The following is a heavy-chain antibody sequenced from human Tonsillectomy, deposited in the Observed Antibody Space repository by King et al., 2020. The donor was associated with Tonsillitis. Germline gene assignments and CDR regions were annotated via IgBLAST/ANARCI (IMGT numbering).Heavy chain of an antibody. CDR3: ARGLSGSYPPYYYYDDLDV. D-gene: IGHD1-26*01. CDR1: GGSFSGYY. Sequence: VQLQQWGAGLLKPWETLSLTCAVYGGSFSGYYWSWIRQPPGKGLEWIGEITHSGSTNYNPSLKGRVTISVDTSKNQFSLKLSSVTAADTAVYYCARGLSGSYPPYYYYDDLDVWGKGTTVTVSS. CDR2: ITHSGST. V-gene: IGHV4-34*01. J-gene: IGHJ6*03.